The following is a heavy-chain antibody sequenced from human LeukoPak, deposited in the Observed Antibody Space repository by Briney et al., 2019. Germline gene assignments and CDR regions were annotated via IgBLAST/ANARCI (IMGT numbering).Heavy chain of an antibody. CDR2: ISAYNGNT. J-gene: IGHJ6*03. V-gene: IGHV1-18*01. CDR3: ARQLRSSYYYYYYMDV. Sequence: ASVKVSCKDSGYTFTSYGISWVRQAPGQGLEWMGWISAYNGNTNYAQKLQGRVTMNTDTYKSTAYMEMRRLRSDDTAVYYCARQLRSSYYYYYYMDVWGKGTTVTVSS. D-gene: IGHD4-17*01. CDR1: GYTFTSYG.